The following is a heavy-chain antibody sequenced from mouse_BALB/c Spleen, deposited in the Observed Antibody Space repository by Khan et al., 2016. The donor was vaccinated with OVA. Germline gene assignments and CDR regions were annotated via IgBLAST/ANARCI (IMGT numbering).Heavy chain of an antibody. CDR3: ARDYASSFWFAY. J-gene: IGHJ3*01. Sequence: VQLQQSGPELVKPGASVQMSCKASGYTFTNYIIHWVKQKPGQGFEWIGYINPYNDGTKYNEKFKGKATLTSDKSSSTAYMELSGLIFDDSAVYYGARDYASSFWFAYWVQGALVTVSA. D-gene: IGHD1-1*01. CDR1: GYTFTNYI. CDR2: INPYNDGT. V-gene: IGHV1S136*01.